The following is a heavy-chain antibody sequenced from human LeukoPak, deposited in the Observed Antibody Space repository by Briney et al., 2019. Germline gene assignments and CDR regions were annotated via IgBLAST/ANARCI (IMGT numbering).Heavy chain of an antibody. CDR3: ARSYVVRGVIPIYYYYYMDV. CDR2: LYDSGST. J-gene: IGHJ6*03. Sequence: SETLSLTCSVSGGSISTISYYWGWIRQPPGKGLEWIGSLYDSGSTYYNPSLKSRVIISVETSKNQFSLKLSSVTAADTAVYYCARSYVVRGVIPIYYYYYMDVWGKGTTVTVSS. V-gene: IGHV4-39*07. D-gene: IGHD3-10*01. CDR1: GGSISTISYY.